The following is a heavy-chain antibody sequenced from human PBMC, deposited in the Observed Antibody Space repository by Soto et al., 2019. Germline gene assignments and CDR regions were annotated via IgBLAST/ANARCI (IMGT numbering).Heavy chain of an antibody. D-gene: IGHD4-17*01. CDR2: INGGDGST. Sequence: EVQLLESGGGLVQPGGSLRLSCAASGFTFSSYDMSWVRQAPGKGLEWVSTINGGDGSTYYGDPVKGRFTISRDDSKNTRYLQMNSLRAEDTAVYYCAKIPIMTTVTHYFDYWGQGTLVTVSS. CDR1: GFTFSSYD. J-gene: IGHJ4*02. V-gene: IGHV3-23*01. CDR3: AKIPIMTTVTHYFDY.